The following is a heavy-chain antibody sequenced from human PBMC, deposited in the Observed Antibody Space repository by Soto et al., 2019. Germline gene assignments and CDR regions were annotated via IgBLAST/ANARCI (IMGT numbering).Heavy chain of an antibody. V-gene: IGHV3-23*01. CDR1: GFTLRDYA. D-gene: IGHD1-20*01. CDR2: ISANDVGT. J-gene: IGHJ4*02. CDR3: AKAKNDYNWDNRPPFDY. Sequence: GGSLRLSCEASGFTLRDYAMAWVRQAPGKGLEWVSLISANDVGTYYAESVKTRFTISTDQSRNTVYLQMDSLRADDTAIYYCAKAKNDYNWDNRPPFDYWGQGTLVTVSS.